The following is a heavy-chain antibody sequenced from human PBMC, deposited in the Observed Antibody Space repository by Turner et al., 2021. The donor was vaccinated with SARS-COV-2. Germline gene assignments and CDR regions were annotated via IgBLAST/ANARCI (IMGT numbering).Heavy chain of an antibody. Sequence: QVQLQQWGAGLLKPSETLSLTCGVYGGSFSGYLWSWVRHPPGKGAEWIGEINQRGTTNSNPSLKSRVTISVDTSKNQFSLNVTSVTPADTAVYYCARAVGMAASTRPNSGDSNAHRWFDFWGQGTLVTVSS. V-gene: IGHV4-34*01. CDR2: INQRGTT. CDR3: ARAVGMAASTRPNSGDSNAHRWFDF. J-gene: IGHJ5*01. CDR1: GGSFSGYL. D-gene: IGHD4-4*01.